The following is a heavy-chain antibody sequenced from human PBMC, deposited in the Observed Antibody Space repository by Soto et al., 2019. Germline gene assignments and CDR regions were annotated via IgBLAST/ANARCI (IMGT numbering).Heavy chain of an antibody. CDR2: ISVYGGNT. Sequence: QVKLVQSGTEVKKPGASIKVSCKASGYSFATSGMTWVRQAPGQGLEWMGWISVYGGNTNYDQKLQDRVTMTTDTSTNTAYLEVRNLRSDDTAVYYCARAGQYYDASGYADWGQGTLVTVS. J-gene: IGHJ4*02. CDR3: ARAGQYYDASGYAD. V-gene: IGHV1-18*01. D-gene: IGHD3-22*01. CDR1: GYSFATSG.